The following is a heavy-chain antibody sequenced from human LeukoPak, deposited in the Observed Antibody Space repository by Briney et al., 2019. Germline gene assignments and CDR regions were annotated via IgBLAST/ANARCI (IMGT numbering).Heavy chain of an antibody. Sequence: SETLSLTCTVSGGSISSHYWSWVRQPPGKGLEWIGYIYYSGSTYYNPSLKSRVTISVDTSKNQFSLKLTSVTAADTAVYYCARSDSGSYDGRFDPWGQGTLVTVSS. J-gene: IGHJ5*02. CDR1: GGSISSHY. V-gene: IGHV4-59*11. D-gene: IGHD3-10*01. CDR3: ARSDSGSYDGRFDP. CDR2: IYYSGST.